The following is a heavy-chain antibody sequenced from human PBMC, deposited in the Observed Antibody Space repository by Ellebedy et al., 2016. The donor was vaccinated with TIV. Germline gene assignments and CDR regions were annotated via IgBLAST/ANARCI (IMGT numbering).Heavy chain of an antibody. V-gene: IGHV3-23*01. CDR2: IGVGGAST. Sequence: GESLKISCTASGFAVTYNYMNWVRQAPGKGLEWVSGIGVGGASTYYADSVKGRFTISRDSSRNMMFLQMTSLRAEDTAVYYCTSPPVGHTTGCCRYYFDYWGLGTLVTVSS. D-gene: IGHD6-19*01. CDR3: TSPPVGHTTGCCRYYFDY. J-gene: IGHJ4*02. CDR1: GFAVTYNY.